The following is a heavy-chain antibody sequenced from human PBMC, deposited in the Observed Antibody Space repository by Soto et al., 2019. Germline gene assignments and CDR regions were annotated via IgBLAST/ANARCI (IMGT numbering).Heavy chain of an antibody. D-gene: IGHD3-22*01. CDR2: IYSDGRT. CDR3: ARVTTLAFDY. J-gene: IGHJ4*02. V-gene: IGHV3-66*01. CDR1: GVTVKTSD. Sequence: PGWCLGISRAACGVTVKTSDMGGVRQAPGKGLEWVSVIYSDGRTYHTDSVKGRFTISRDNFENTLYLQMNSLRAEDTAVYYCARVTTLAFDYWGQGTLVTVSS.